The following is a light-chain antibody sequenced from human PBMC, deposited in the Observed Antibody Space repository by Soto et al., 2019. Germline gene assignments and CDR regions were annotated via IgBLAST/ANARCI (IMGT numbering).Light chain of an antibody. Sequence: IRMTQSPSSLSASTGDRVTITCRASQGISSYLAWYQQKPGKAPKLLIYAASTLQSGVPSRFSGSGYGTDLTLTISCLQSEDFETYYCQQTYSAPPTFGQVTKVDIK. CDR3: QQTYSAPPT. CDR2: AAS. V-gene: IGKV1-8*01. CDR1: QGISSY. J-gene: IGKJ1*01.